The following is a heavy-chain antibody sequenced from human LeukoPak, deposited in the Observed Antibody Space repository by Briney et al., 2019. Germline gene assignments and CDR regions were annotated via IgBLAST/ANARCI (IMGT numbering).Heavy chain of an antibody. CDR1: GYTFTSYG. CDR2: ISAYNGNT. Sequence: ASVKVSCKASGYTFTSYGISWVRQAPGQGLEWMGWISAYNGNTNYAQKLQGRVTMTTDTSTSTAYMELRSLRSDDTAVYYCARRVGYCSSTSCTDFDYWGQGTLVTVSS. J-gene: IGHJ4*02. V-gene: IGHV1-18*01. CDR3: ARRVGYCSSTSCTDFDY. D-gene: IGHD2-2*01.